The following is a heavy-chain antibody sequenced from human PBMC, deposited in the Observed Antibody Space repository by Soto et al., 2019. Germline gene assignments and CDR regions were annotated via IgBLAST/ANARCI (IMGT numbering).Heavy chain of an antibody. Sequence: GESLKISCKGSGYSFTSYWIGWVRQMPGKGLEWMGIIYPGDSDTRYSPSFQGQVTISADKSISTAYLQWSSLKASDTAMYYCARRGPIYYDSSGYPYGSMDVWRQGTTVTVSS. CDR1: GYSFTSYW. CDR3: ARRGPIYYDSSGYPYGSMDV. CDR2: IYPGDSDT. J-gene: IGHJ6*02. V-gene: IGHV5-51*01. D-gene: IGHD3-22*01.